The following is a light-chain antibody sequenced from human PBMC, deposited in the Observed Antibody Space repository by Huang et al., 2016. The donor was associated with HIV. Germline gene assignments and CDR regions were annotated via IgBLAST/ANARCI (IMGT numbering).Light chain of an antibody. Sequence: IQLTQSPSSLSASVGDRVTITCRTSQAISSYLAWYQQKPGRAPRLLIAAASTLPSGVPARFSGSGSGAEFTLTINSLQPEDLATYFCQQVSSYPRTFGRGTKVEIK. V-gene: IGKV1-9*01. J-gene: IGKJ1*01. CDR2: AAS. CDR3: QQVSSYPRT. CDR1: QAISSY.